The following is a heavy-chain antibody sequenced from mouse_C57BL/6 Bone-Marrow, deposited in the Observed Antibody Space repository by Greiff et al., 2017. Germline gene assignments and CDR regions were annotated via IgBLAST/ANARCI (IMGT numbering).Heavy chain of an antibody. CDR2: ISSGGSYT. Sequence: EVKLVESGGDLVKPGGSLKLSCAASGFTFSSYGMSWVRQTPDKRLEWVATISSGGSYTYYPDSVKGRFTISRDNAKNTLYLQMSSLKSEDTAMYYCAGQDYWGQGTTLTVAS. J-gene: IGHJ2*01. V-gene: IGHV5-6*01. CDR1: GFTFSSYG. CDR3: AGQDY.